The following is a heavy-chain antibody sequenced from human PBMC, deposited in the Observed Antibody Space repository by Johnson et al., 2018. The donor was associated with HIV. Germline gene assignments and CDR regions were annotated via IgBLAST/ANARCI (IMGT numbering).Heavy chain of an antibody. CDR3: AKDLAFAYCGGDCYSGAFDI. D-gene: IGHD2-21*02. V-gene: IGHV3-9*01. CDR1: GFTFDDYA. CDR2: ISWNSGTI. Sequence: VQLVESGGGLVQPGRSLRLSCAASGFTFDDYAMHWVRQAPGKGLEWVSGISWNSGTIGYADSVKGRFTISRDNSKNTLYLQMNSLRAEDTAVYYCAKDLAFAYCGGDCYSGAFDIWGQGTMVTVSS. J-gene: IGHJ3*02.